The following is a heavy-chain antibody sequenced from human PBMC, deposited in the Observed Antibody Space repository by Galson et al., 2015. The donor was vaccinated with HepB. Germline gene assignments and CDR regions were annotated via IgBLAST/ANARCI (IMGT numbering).Heavy chain of an antibody. V-gene: IGHV6-1*01. J-gene: IGHJ6*02. CDR3: VRGAATYYAMDV. D-gene: IGHD6-25*01. CDR2: TYYRSKWYN. Sequence: CAISGDSVSSNSAAWNWIRQSPSRGLEWLGRTYYRSKWYNDYAVSVKGRITINPDTSKNQFSLQLDSVTPEDTAVYYCVRGAATYYAMDVWGQGTAVTVSS. CDR1: GDSVSSNSAA.